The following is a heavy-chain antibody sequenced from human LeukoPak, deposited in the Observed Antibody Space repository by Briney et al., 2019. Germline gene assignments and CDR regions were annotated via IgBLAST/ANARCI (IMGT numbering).Heavy chain of an antibody. CDR1: GYTFSSYA. Sequence: GASVKVSCRPSGYTFSSYAISWARQAPGQGLEWMGRIIPILGIANYAQKFQGRVTITADKSTSTAYMELSSLRSEDTAVYYCARREDFGDSWGQGTLVTVSS. V-gene: IGHV1-69*04. CDR2: IIPILGIA. D-gene: IGHD3-3*01. J-gene: IGHJ4*02. CDR3: ARREDFGDS.